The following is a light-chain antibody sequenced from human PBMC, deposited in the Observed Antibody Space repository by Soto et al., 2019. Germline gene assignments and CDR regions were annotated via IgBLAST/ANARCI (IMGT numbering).Light chain of an antibody. Sequence: DIQMTQSPSTLSAYVGDRVTITCRASQSISSWLAWYQQKPGKAPKLLIYDASSLDSGVPSRFSGSGSGTEFTLTISSLQPDDFATYYCQQYNSYSRTLRQGTKLDIK. V-gene: IGKV1-5*01. J-gene: IGKJ1*01. CDR3: QQYNSYSRT. CDR1: QSISSW. CDR2: DAS.